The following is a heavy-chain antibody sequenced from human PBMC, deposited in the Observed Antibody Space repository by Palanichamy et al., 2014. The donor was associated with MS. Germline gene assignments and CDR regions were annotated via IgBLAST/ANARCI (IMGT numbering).Heavy chain of an antibody. CDR3: AKVRTSVPVGATNY. CDR2: ISGSGDTT. CDR1: GFTFTSYA. Sequence: EVQLLESGGGLVQPGGSLRLSCAASGFTFTSYAMSWVRQAPGKGLEWVSVISGSGDTTYYAGSVKGRFTISRDNSKNTLYLQMTSLRAEDTAVYYCAKVRTSVPVGATNYWGQGTLVTVSS. D-gene: IGHD1-14*01. J-gene: IGHJ4*02. V-gene: IGHV3-23*01.